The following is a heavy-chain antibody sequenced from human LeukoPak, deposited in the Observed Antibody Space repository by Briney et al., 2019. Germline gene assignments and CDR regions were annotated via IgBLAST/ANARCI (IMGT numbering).Heavy chain of an antibody. J-gene: IGHJ5*02. CDR3: ARETEESSDWYVGSSYSWFDP. CDR2: MNPNSGNT. D-gene: IGHD6-19*01. CDR1: GYTFTSYD. Sequence: ASVKVSCKASGYTFTSYDINWVRQATGQGLEWMGWMNPNSGNTGYAQKFQGRVTMTRNTSTSTAYMELSSLRSEDTAVYYCARETEESSDWYVGSSYSWFDPWGQGSLVTVSS. V-gene: IGHV1-8*01.